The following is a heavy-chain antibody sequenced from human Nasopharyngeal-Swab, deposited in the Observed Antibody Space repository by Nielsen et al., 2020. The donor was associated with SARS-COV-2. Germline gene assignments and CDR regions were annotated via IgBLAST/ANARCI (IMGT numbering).Heavy chain of an antibody. D-gene: IGHD4-17*01. Sequence: GESLKISCAASGFTVSSNYMSWVRQAPGKGLEWVSVIYSGGSTYYADSVKGRFTISRDNSKNTLYLQMNGLRAEDTAVYYCARLTVTTEDYFDYWGQGTLVTVSS. CDR3: ARLTVTTEDYFDY. V-gene: IGHV3-66*04. CDR1: GFTVSSNY. CDR2: IYSGGST. J-gene: IGHJ4*02.